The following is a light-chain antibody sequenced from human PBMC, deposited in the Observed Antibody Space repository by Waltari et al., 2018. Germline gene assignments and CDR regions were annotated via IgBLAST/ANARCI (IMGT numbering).Light chain of an antibody. CDR3: QQYNSWPPA. V-gene: IGKV3-15*01. Sequence: EIVMPQSPATLSVSPGDRATLSCRASQSISSNLAWYQQKPGQALRLLIYGASTRATGIPARFSGSGSETEFTLTISSLQSEDFAVYYCQQYNSWPPAFGQGTKLEIK. CDR1: QSISSN. J-gene: IGKJ2*01. CDR2: GAS.